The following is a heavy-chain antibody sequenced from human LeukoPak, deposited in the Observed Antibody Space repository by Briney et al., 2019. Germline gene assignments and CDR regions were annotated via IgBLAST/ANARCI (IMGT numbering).Heavy chain of an antibody. Sequence: SETLSLTCTVSGGSISSSSYYWGWIRQPPGKGLEWIGRIYYSGSTYYNPSLKSRVTISVDTSKNQFSLKLSSVTAADTAVYYCARGRSTSPDAFDIWGQGTMVTVSS. D-gene: IGHD2-2*01. V-gene: IGHV4-39*07. CDR3: ARGRSTSPDAFDI. CDR1: GGSISSSSYY. CDR2: IYYSGST. J-gene: IGHJ3*02.